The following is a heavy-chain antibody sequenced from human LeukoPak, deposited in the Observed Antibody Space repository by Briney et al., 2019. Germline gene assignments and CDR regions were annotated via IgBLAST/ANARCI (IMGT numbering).Heavy chain of an antibody. D-gene: IGHD2-2*01. Sequence: PGGSLRLSCAASGFTFSSYVMSWVRQAPGKGLEWVSAISGSGGSTYYADSVKGRFTISRDNSKNTLYLQMNSLRAEDTAVYYCAKGEYQLPYYYYGMDVWGQGTTVTVSS. CDR3: AKGEYQLPYYYYGMDV. CDR2: ISGSGGST. CDR1: GFTFSSYV. J-gene: IGHJ6*02. V-gene: IGHV3-23*01.